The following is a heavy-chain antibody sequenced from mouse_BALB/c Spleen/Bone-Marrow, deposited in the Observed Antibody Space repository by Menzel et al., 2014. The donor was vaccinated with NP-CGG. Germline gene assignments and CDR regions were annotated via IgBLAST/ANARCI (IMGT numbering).Heavy chain of an antibody. CDR3: ARGVGRAFDY. V-gene: IGHV1-7*01. CDR2: INPSTGYT. CDR1: GYTFTSYW. Sequence: VQRGESGAQLAKPGASVKMSCKASGYTFTSYWMHWVKQRPGQGLEWIGYINPSTGYTEYKQKFKDKATLTADKSSSTAYMQLSSLTSEDSAVYYCARGVGRAFDYWGQGTTLTVSS. D-gene: IGHD4-1*01. J-gene: IGHJ2*01.